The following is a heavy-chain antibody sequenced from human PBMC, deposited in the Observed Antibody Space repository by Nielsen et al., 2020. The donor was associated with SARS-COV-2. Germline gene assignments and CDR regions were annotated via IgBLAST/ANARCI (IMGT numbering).Heavy chain of an antibody. CDR3: ARHGFRMDYYDSSGYYNPFDY. J-gene: IGHJ4*02. CDR2: INHSGST. V-gene: IGHV4-34*01. Sequence: SETLSLTCAVYGGSFSGYYWSWIRQPPGKGLEWIGEINHSGSTNYNPSLKSRVTISVGTSKNQFSLKLSSVTAADTAVYYCARHGFRMDYYDSSGYYNPFDYWGQGTLVTVSS. CDR1: GGSFSGYY. D-gene: IGHD3-22*01.